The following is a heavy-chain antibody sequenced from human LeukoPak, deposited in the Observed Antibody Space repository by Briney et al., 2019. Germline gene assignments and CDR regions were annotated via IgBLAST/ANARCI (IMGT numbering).Heavy chain of an antibody. D-gene: IGHD1-26*01. Sequence: GGSLRLSCAASGFTVSSNYMSWVRQAPGKGLEWVSVIYSGGSTYYADSVKGRFTISRDNSKNTLYLEMSSLRAEDTAIYYCAKMKGHPLPKYYMDVWGQGTTVTVSS. J-gene: IGHJ6*01. CDR2: IYSGGST. CDR1: GFTVSSNY. CDR3: AKMKGHPLPKYYMDV. V-gene: IGHV3-53*01.